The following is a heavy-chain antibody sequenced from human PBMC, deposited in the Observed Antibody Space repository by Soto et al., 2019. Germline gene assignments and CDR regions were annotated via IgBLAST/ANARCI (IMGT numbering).Heavy chain of an antibody. CDR3: TRGARFFYGVDV. V-gene: IGHV3-48*03. CDR1: GFSFSDYE. Sequence: EVDLVESGGGLVQPGGSLRLSCAASGFSFSDYEMNWVRQAPGKGLEWIAHISFSGSTIYYADSVKGRFSISRDNSKNFLYLQMSGLRADDSAVYYCTRGARFFYGVDVWGLGTTVTVSS. J-gene: IGHJ6*02. D-gene: IGHD3-10*01. CDR2: ISFSGSTI.